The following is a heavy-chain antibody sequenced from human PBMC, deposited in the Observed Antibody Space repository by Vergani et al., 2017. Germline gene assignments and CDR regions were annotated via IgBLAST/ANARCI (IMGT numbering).Heavy chain of an antibody. J-gene: IGHJ6*02. D-gene: IGHD3-22*01. CDR2: DIPIFGTA. CDR3: ARGTYYYDSSGYYYPDYYYYGMDV. CDR1: GGTFSSYA. Sequence: QVQLVQSGAEVKKPGSSVKVSCKASGGTFSSYAISWVRQAPGQGLEWMGGDIPIFGTANYAQKVQGRVTITADKSTRNAYMELSSLRCEDTAVYYCARGTYYYDSSGYYYPDYYYYGMDVWGQGTTVTVSS. V-gene: IGHV1-69*06.